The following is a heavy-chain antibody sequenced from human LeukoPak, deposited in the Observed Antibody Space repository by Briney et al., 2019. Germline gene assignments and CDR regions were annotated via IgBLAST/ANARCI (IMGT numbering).Heavy chain of an antibody. D-gene: IGHD6-13*01. V-gene: IGHV3-30*18. CDR2: ISFDESNR. Sequence: PGGSLRLSCAASGFTFSNHGMHWVRQAPGKGLEWVAVISFDESNRYYADSVKGRFTLSRDNSKNTLYLQMNSLRVEDTAMYYCAKGGGTGYSSSWYSNWGQGTLVTVSS. CDR1: GFTFSNHG. J-gene: IGHJ4*02. CDR3: AKGGGTGYSSSWYSN.